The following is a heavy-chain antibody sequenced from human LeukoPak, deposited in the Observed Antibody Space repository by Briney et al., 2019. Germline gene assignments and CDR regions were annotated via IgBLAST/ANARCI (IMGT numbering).Heavy chain of an antibody. CDR3: ATRSSNAYGLTYYGMDV. CDR1: GYTLTELS. J-gene: IGHJ6*04. D-gene: IGHD3-10*01. V-gene: IGHV1-24*01. CDR2: FDPEDGET. Sequence: ASVKLSCKVSGYTLTELSMHWMRQAPGKGLEWMGGFDPEDGETIYAQKFQGRVTMTEDTSTDTAYMELSSLRSEDTAVYYCATRSSNAYGLTYYGMDVWGKGTTVTVSS.